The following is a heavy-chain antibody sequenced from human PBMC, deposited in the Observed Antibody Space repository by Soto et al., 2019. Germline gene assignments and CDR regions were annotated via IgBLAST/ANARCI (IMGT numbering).Heavy chain of an antibody. D-gene: IGHD6-19*01. V-gene: IGHV1-18*01. CDR3: ARDDIAVAGTGRENYFDY. CDR2: ISAYNGNT. J-gene: IGHJ4*02. Sequence: ASVKVSCKASGYTFTSYGISWVRQAPGQGLEWMGWISAYNGNTNYAQKLQGRVTMTTDTSTSTAYMELRSLRSDDTAVYYCARDDIAVAGTGRENYFDYWGQGTLVTVSS. CDR1: GYTFTSYG.